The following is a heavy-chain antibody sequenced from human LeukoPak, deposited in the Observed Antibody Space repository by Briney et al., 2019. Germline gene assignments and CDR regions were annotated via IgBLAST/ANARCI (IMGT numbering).Heavy chain of an antibody. CDR1: GFTFSSYG. V-gene: IGHV3-30*02. D-gene: IGHD3-22*01. J-gene: IGHJ4*02. CDR3: AKTMSPYYYDSSGF. Sequence: GGSLRLSCAASGFTFSSYGMHWVRQAPGKGLEWVAFIRYDGSNKYYADSVKGRFTISRGNSKNTLYLQMNSLRVEDTAVYYCAKTMSPYYYDSSGFWGQGTLVTVSS. CDR2: IRYDGSNK.